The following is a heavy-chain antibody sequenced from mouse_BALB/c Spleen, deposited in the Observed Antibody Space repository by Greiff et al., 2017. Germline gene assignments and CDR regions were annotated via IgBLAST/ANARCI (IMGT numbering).Heavy chain of an antibody. CDR2: ISYSGST. V-gene: IGHV3-2*02. CDR3: ARGGNFDV. D-gene: IGHD1-1*02. Sequence: EVKLLESGPGLVKPSQSLSLTCTVTGYSITSDYAWNWIRQFPGNKLEWMGYISYSGSTSYNPSLKSRISITRDTSKNQFFLQLNSVTTEDTATYYCARGGNFDVWGAGTTVTVSS. J-gene: IGHJ1*01. CDR1: GYSITSDYA.